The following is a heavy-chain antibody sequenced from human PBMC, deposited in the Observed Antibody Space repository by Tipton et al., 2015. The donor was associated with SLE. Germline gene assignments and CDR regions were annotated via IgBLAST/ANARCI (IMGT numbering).Heavy chain of an antibody. J-gene: IGHJ5*02. Sequence: SLRLSCAASGFTFSDYYMSWIRQAPGKGLEWVSYISGRGSTMYLADSLKGRFTISRDNAKNSLYLQMNSLRAEDTAVYYGARGITMVRGVIITTGWFDPWGQGTLVTVSS. D-gene: IGHD3-10*01. CDR3: ARGITMVRGVIITTGWFDP. CDR2: ISGRGSTM. CDR1: GFTFSDYY. V-gene: IGHV3-11*04.